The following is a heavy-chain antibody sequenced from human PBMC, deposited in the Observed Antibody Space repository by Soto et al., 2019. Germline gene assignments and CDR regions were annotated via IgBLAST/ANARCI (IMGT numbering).Heavy chain of an antibody. Sequence: SETLSLTCTVSGGSISSGGYYWSWIRQHPGKGLEWIGYIYYSGSTYYNPSLKSRVTISVDTSKNQFSLKLSSVTAADTAVYYCSSGTDWNYDYWGQGLLVTVPQ. CDR3: SSGTDWNYDY. D-gene: IGHD1-1*01. V-gene: IGHV4-31*03. CDR2: IYYSGST. CDR1: GGSISSGGYY. J-gene: IGHJ4*02.